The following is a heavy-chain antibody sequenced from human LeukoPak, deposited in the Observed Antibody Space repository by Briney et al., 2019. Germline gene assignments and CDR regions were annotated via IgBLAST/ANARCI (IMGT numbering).Heavy chain of an antibody. V-gene: IGHV1-58*02. CDR2: IVVGSGNT. CDR1: GFTFTSSA. J-gene: IGHJ2*01. CDR3: AAGPSGSYPHWYFDL. Sequence: GASVTVSCKASGFTFTSSAMQWVRQARGQRLEWIGWIVVGSGNTNYAQKFQERVTTTRDMSTSTAYMELSSLRSEDTAVYYCAAGPSGSYPHWYFDLWGRGTLVTVSS. D-gene: IGHD1-26*01.